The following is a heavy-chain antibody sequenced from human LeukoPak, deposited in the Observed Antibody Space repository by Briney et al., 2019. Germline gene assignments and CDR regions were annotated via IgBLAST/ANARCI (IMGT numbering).Heavy chain of an antibody. J-gene: IGHJ4*02. Sequence: ASMKVSCKASGYTFTSYGISWVRQAPGQGLEWMGWISAYNGNTNYAQKLQGRVTMTTDTSTSTAYMELRSLRSDDTAVYYCATLNYYDSSGYYSHAGLDYWGQGTLVTVSS. V-gene: IGHV1-18*01. CDR2: ISAYNGNT. CDR1: GYTFTSYG. D-gene: IGHD3-22*01. CDR3: ATLNYYDSSGYYSHAGLDY.